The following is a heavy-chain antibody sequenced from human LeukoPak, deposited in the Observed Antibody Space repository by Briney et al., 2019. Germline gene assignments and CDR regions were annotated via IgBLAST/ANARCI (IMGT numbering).Heavy chain of an antibody. CDR1: GFTISSYG. V-gene: IGHV3-30*03. J-gene: IGHJ4*02. CDR3: ASKGLLDY. CDR2: IPYDGSNK. Sequence: GRSLRLSCAASGFTISSYGTHWVRQAPGKGLEWVAVIPYDGSNKYYADFVKGRFTISRDNSKNTLYLQMNSLRAEDTAVYYCASKGLLDYWGQGTLVTVSS.